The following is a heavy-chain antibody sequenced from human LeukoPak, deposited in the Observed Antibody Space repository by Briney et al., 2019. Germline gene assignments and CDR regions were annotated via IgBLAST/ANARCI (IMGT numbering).Heavy chain of an antibody. CDR2: TVGSRPDT. CDR3: TKAPLISCTGAFCYPFDY. V-gene: IGHV3-23*01. D-gene: IGHD2-8*02. CDR1: GFYFANYA. Sequence: GGSLRLSCAASGFYFANYAMSWVRQAPGKGLEWVSATVGSRPDTYYADSVKGRFTVSRDNSRNTLYLQMNSLRIEDTAVYYCTKAPLISCTGAFCYPFDYWGQGILVTVSS. J-gene: IGHJ4*01.